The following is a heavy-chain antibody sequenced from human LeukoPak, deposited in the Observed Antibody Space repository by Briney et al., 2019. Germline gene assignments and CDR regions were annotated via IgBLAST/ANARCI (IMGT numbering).Heavy chain of an antibody. CDR3: ARGKGYSSFYFDY. CDR1: GFTFSSYG. V-gene: IGHV3-30*03. CDR2: ISYDGSNK. Sequence: GRSLRLSCAASGFTFSSYGMHWVRQAPGKGLEWVAVISYDGSNKYYADSVKGRFTISRDNSKNTLYLQMNSLRAEDTAVYYCARGKGYSSFYFDYWGQGTLVTVSS. J-gene: IGHJ4*02. D-gene: IGHD6-13*01.